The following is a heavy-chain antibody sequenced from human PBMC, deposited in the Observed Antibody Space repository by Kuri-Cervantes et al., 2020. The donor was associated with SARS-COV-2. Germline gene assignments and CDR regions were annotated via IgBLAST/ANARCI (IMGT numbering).Heavy chain of an antibody. CDR2: ISYDGSNK. V-gene: IGHV3-30*18. CDR1: GFTFSSYG. CDR3: AKDPGERYYYDTEPYYFDY. J-gene: IGHJ4*02. Sequence: GGSLRLSCTVSGFTFSSYGMHWVRQAPGKGLEWVAVISYDGSNKYYADSVKGRFTISRDNSKNTLYLQMNSLRAEDTAVYYCAKDPGERYYYDTEPYYFDYWGQGTLVTVSS. D-gene: IGHD3-22*01.